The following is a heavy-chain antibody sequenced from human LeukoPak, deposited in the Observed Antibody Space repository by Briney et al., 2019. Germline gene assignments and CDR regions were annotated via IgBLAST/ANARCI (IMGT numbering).Heavy chain of an antibody. J-gene: IGHJ6*03. CDR3: AKGSGYEHNYYYYYMDV. CDR1: GFTFSSYG. D-gene: IGHD5-12*01. Sequence: GGSLRLSCAASGFTFSSYGMHWVRQAPGKGLEWVAFIRYDGSHKYYADSVRGRLTISRDNSQNTLYLQMNSLRAEDTAVYYCAKGSGYEHNYYYYYMDVWGKGTTVTSSS. V-gene: IGHV3-30*02. CDR2: IRYDGSHK.